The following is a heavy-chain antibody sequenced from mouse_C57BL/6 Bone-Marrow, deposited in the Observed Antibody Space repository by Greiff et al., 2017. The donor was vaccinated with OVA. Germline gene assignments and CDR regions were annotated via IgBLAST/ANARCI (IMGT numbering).Heavy chain of an antibody. V-gene: IGHV14-1*01. J-gene: IGHJ2*01. Sequence: VQLKESGAELVRPGASVKLSCTASGFNIKDYYMHWVKQRPEQGLEWIGRIDPEDGDTEYAPKFQGKATMTADTSSNTAYLQLSSLTSGDTAVYYCTTVTLTGTHYFDYWGQGTTLTVSS. D-gene: IGHD4-1*01. CDR2: IDPEDGDT. CDR3: TTVTLTGTHYFDY. CDR1: GFNIKDYY.